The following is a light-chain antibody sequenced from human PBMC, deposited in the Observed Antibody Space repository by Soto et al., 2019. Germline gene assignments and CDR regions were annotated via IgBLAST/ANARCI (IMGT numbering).Light chain of an antibody. CDR3: QQYVSSRT. V-gene: IGKV3-20*01. J-gene: IGKJ1*01. CDR2: DVS. Sequence: EIVLTQSPGTLSLSPGERATLSCRASQSVNSNYLVWYQQKPGQAPRLLIYDVSNRATGIPDGFIGSGSGTDFTLTISRLEPEDFAVYYCQQYVSSRTFGQGTKV. CDR1: QSVNSNY.